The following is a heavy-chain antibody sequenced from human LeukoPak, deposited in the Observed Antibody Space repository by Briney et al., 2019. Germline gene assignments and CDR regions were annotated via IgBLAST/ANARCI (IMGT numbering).Heavy chain of an antibody. V-gene: IGHV1-24*01. CDR3: ATGYCSSTSCYYHFDY. CDR1: GYTLTELS. J-gene: IGHJ4*02. CDR2: FDPEDGET. D-gene: IGHD2-2*01. Sequence: GASVKVSCKVSGYTLTELSMHWVRQAPGKGLEWMGGFDPEDGETIYAQKFQGRVTMTEDTSTDTAYMELSSLRSEDTAVYYCATGYCSSTSCYYHFDYWGQGTLVTVSS.